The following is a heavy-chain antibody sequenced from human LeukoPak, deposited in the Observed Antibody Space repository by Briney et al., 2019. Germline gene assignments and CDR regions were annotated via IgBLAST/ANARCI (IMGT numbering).Heavy chain of an antibody. V-gene: IGHV1-24*01. D-gene: IGHD1-26*01. J-gene: IGHJ4*02. CDR1: GYTFTELS. Sequence: ASVKVSCKVSGYTFTELSMHWVRQAPGKGLEWMGGFDPEDGETIYAQKFQGRVTMTEDTSTDTAYMELSSLRSEDTAVYYCATLYSGSFYCFDYWGQGTLVTVSS. CDR2: FDPEDGET. CDR3: ATLYSGSFYCFDY.